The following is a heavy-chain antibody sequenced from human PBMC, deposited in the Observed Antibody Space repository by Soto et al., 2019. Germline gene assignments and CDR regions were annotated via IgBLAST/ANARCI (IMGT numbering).Heavy chain of an antibody. V-gene: IGHV1-18*01. CDR1: GYTFTNYG. CDR2: IVTYNGNT. Sequence: QVQLVQSGAEVKKPGASVKVSCKASGYTFTNYGITWVRQAPGQGLEWMGWIVTYNGNTNCAQKVQGRFTMTTDTSTTTAYMELRSLRSDDTAIYYCARGPQSTGWRGKWFDPWGQGTLVTVSS. J-gene: IGHJ5*02. D-gene: IGHD6-19*01. CDR3: ARGPQSTGWRGKWFDP.